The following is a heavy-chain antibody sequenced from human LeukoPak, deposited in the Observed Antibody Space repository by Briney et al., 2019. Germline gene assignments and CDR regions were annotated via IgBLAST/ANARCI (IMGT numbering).Heavy chain of an antibody. V-gene: IGHV4-31*03. CDR2: IYYRGIT. J-gene: IGHJ3*02. D-gene: IGHD3-22*01. Sequence: SETLSLTCIVSGGSINSGAYFWSWIRQHPGKGLEWIGYIYYRGITYYHPSLKSRVTISVDTAKNQFSLKLSSVTVADTAMYYCARGRSYYDSSGYYFGLAFDIWGQGTMVTVSS. CDR3: ARGRSYYDSSGYYFGLAFDI. CDR1: GGSINSGAYF.